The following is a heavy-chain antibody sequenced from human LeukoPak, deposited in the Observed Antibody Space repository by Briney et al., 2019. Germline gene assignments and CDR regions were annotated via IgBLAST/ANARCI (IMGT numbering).Heavy chain of an antibody. J-gene: IGHJ4*02. V-gene: IGHV3-9*01. CDR3: ARDTGPTVSGLDS. CDR2: LIWDSGIV. D-gene: IGHD3-10*01. Sequence: PGGSLRLSCAASGFTFENYVMHWVRQPPGKGLEWVAGLIWDSGIVHYADSVRGRFTISRDNAKNSLFLQMNSLRGEDTAFYYCARDTGPTVSGLDSWGQGTLVTVSS. CDR1: GFTFENYV.